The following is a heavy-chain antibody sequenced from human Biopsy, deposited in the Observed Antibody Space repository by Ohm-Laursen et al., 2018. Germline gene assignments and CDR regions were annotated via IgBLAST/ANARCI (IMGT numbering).Heavy chain of an antibody. CDR1: GGSVSDSFHF. J-gene: IGHJ6*02. CDR2: VYYSGTT. Sequence: SQTLSLTCSVSGGSVSDSFHFWSWIRQPPGKGLEWIGNVYYSGTTNYNPSLKSRVTVSIDTSKNQFSLKLTSVTAADTAVYFCTRDVKRYCSGSSCYTGYFGMDVWGQGTTVSVS. D-gene: IGHD2-2*01. V-gene: IGHV4-61*01. CDR3: TRDVKRYCSGSSCYTGYFGMDV.